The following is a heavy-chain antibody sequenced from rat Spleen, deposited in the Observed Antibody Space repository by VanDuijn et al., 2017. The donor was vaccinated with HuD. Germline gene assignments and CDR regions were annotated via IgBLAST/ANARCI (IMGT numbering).Heavy chain of an antibody. CDR2: ISSGGST. CDR1: GFSLTSYT. J-gene: IGHJ3*01. D-gene: IGHD1-11*01. CDR3: TRAYGGYTQHWFAY. V-gene: IGHV2-6*01. Sequence: QVQLKESGPGLVQPSQTLSLTCTVSGFSLTSYTVSWVRQPPGKGLEWIAAISSGGSTYYNSALKSRLSISRDTSKSHVFLKMNSLQSDDTAIYFCTRAYGGYTQHWFAYWGQGTLVTVSS.